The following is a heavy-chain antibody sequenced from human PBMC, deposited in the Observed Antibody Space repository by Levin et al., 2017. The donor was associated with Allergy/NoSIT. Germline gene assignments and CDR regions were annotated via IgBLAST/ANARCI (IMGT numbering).Heavy chain of an antibody. CDR3: ALNYDGSGEDAFDI. V-gene: IGHV3-48*01. CDR2: LSSSGTNV. D-gene: IGHD3-10*01. CDR1: GFTFSSYS. J-gene: IGHJ3*02. Sequence: QAGGSLRLSCAASGFTFSSYSMNWVRQAPGKGLEWVAYLSSSGTNVYYADSVKGRFIISRDNAKNSLFLQMNSLRPDDTALYYCALNYDGSGEDAFDIWGRGTKVTVSS.